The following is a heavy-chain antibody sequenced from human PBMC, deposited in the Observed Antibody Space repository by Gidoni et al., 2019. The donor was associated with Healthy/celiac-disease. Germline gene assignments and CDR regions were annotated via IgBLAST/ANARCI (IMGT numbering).Heavy chain of an antibody. Sequence: QVQLQESGPGLVKPSQTLSLTCTVSGGSISSGGYYWSWIRQHPGKGLEWIGYIYYSGSTYYNPSLKSLVTISVDTSKNQFSLKLSSVTAADTAVYYCARDRGSYDIEPTPAYFDYWGQGTLVTVSS. CDR3: ARDRGSYDIEPTPAYFDY. V-gene: IGHV4-31*01. J-gene: IGHJ4*02. D-gene: IGHD3-16*01. CDR1: GGSISSGGYY. CDR2: IYYSGST.